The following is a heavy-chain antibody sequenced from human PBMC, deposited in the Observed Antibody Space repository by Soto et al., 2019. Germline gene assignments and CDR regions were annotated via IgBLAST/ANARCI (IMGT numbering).Heavy chain of an antibody. CDR3: ARTPWIQPFDY. V-gene: IGHV3-7*03. CDR1: GFTFSSYW. D-gene: IGHD5-18*01. Sequence: PGGSLRLSCGGSGFTFSSYWMSWVRQAPGKGLEWVANIKQDGSEKYYVDSVKGRFTISRDNAKNSLYLQMNSLRAEDTAVYYCARTPWIQPFDYWGQGTLVTVSS. J-gene: IGHJ4*02. CDR2: IKQDGSEK.